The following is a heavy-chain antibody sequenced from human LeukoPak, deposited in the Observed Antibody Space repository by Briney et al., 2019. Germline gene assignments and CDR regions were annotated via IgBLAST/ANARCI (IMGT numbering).Heavy chain of an antibody. V-gene: IGHV3-23*01. CDR2: ISDSGGST. CDR1: GFTFSSYA. J-gene: IGHJ4*02. CDR3: AKGPHRINYDILTGQDY. Sequence: PGGSLRLSCSASGFTFSSYAMSWVRTAPGKGLEWVSAISDSGGSTYYADSVKGRFTISRDNSKNTLYLQMNSLRADDTAVYYCAKGPHRINYDILTGQDYWGQGTLVTVSS. D-gene: IGHD3-9*01.